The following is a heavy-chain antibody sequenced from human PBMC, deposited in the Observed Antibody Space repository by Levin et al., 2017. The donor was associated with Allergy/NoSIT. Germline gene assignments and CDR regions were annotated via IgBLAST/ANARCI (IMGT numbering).Heavy chain of an antibody. CDR1: GFTFSSYG. CDR2: ISYDGSNK. Sequence: GESLKISCAASGFTFSSYGMHWVRQAPGKGLEWVAVISYDGSNKYYADSVKGRFTISRDNSKNTLYLQMNSLRAEDTAVYYCAKELRRYSGYDWGQGTLVTVSS. D-gene: IGHD5-12*01. J-gene: IGHJ4*02. V-gene: IGHV3-30*18. CDR3: AKELRRYSGYD.